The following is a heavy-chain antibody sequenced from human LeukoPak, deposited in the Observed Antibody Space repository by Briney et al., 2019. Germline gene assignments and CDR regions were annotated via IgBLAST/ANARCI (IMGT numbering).Heavy chain of an antibody. CDR2: FRSKAYGGTT. J-gene: IGHJ4*02. V-gene: IGHV3-49*04. D-gene: IGHD3-10*01. CDR3: TRDVGLDSGSYLGSLFDY. Sequence: GRSLRLSCTASGFTFGDYAMSWVRQAPGKGLEWVGFFRSKAYGGTTEYAASVKGRFTISRDDSKSIAYLRMNSLKTEDTAVYYCTRDVGLDSGSYLGSLFDYWGQGTLVTVSS. CDR1: GFTFGDYA.